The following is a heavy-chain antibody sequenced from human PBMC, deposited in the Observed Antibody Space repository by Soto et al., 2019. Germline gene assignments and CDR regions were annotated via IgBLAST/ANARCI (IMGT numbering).Heavy chain of an antibody. CDR2: IYYSGYT. D-gene: IGHD6-6*01. J-gene: IGHJ6*02. V-gene: IGHV4-31*03. CDR3: ARPSYSSSPFYYFMDV. Sequence: QVQLQESGPGLVKPSQTLSLTCSVSGGSLNSDGFYWSWIRQHPGKGLEWMGYIYYSGYTYYNPSLKSRITMSVDTSKNQLTLRLSSVTAADTAVYYCARPSYSSSPFYYFMDVWGQGTTVIVSS. CDR1: GGSLNSDGFY.